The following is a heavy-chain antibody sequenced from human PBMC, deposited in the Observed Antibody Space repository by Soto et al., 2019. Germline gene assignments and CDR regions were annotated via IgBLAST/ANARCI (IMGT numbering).Heavy chain of an antibody. J-gene: IGHJ4*01. CDR3: VRKYPGTRPFDY. CDR2: IGTDGNT. D-gene: IGHD2-2*01. CDR1: GFTFNSYA. Sequence: GGSLSLSCAASGFTFNSYAMNWVRQAPGKGLAWGSAIGTDGNTYYANSVKGRFTISRDNSRTTLYLQMNSLRVEDTALYYCVRKYPGTRPFDYWGQGTLVTVSS. V-gene: IGHV3-23*01.